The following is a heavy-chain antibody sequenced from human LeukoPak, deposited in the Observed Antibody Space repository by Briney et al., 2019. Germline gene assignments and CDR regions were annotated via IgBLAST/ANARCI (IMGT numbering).Heavy chain of an antibody. CDR2: ISGAGGST. V-gene: IGHV3-43*02. CDR1: GFTFDDYA. CDR3: AKDFYSGSGSYSDH. Sequence: PGGSLRLSCVASGFTFDDYAMHWVRQAPGKGLEWVSLISGAGGSTYYADSVKGRFTISRDNSKNSLYLQMNSLGAEDTALYYCAKDFYSGSGSYSDHWGQGTLVTVSS. J-gene: IGHJ4*02. D-gene: IGHD3-10*01.